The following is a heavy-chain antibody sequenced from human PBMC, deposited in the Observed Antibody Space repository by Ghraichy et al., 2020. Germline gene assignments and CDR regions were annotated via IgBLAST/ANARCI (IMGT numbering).Heavy chain of an antibody. CDR3: ATSTGTTAFDI. Sequence: SETLSLTCTVSGGSISSSSYYWGWIRQPPGKGLEWIGSIYYSGSTYYNPSLKSRVTISVDTSKNQFSLKLSSVTAADTAVYYCATSTGTTAFDIWGQGTMVTVSS. J-gene: IGHJ3*02. CDR2: IYYSGST. D-gene: IGHD1-1*01. CDR1: GGSISSSSYY. V-gene: IGHV4-39*01.